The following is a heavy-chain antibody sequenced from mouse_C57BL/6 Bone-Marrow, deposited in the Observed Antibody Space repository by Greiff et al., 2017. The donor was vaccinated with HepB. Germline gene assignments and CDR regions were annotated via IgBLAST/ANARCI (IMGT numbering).Heavy chain of an antibody. CDR2: INPNNGGT. V-gene: IGHV1-53*01. CDR1: GYTFTSYC. Sequence: VQLQQPGTELVKPGASVKLSCKASGYTFTSYCMHWVKQRPGQGLEWIGNINPNNGGTNYNEKFKSKATLTVDKSSSTAYMQLSSLTSEDSAVYYGGRTCGNYWYFDDWGTGTTVTVSS. J-gene: IGHJ1*03. D-gene: IGHD1-1*02. CDR3: GRTCGNYWYFDD.